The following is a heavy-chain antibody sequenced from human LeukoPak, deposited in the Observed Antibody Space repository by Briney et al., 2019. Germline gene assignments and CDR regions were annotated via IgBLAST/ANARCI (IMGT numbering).Heavy chain of an antibody. D-gene: IGHD2-21*02. V-gene: IGHV3-7*01. CDR3: AREVWGLEY. Sequence: GGSLRLSCAASGFTFTKYWMTWVRQAPGKGLEWVGNIKQDGSDKNYMDSVKGRFTISRDNTKNSVYLQMSSLRAEDTAVYYCAREVWGLEYWGQGTLVTVSS. CDR2: IKQDGSDK. CDR1: GFTFTKYW. J-gene: IGHJ4*02.